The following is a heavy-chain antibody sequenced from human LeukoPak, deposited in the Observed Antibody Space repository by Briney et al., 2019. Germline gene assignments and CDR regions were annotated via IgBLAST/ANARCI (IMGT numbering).Heavy chain of an antibody. J-gene: IGHJ3*02. Sequence: ASVKVSCKASGYTFTSYDISWVRQAPGQRLEWMGWISAYNGNTNYAQKFQGRVTMITDTSTSTAYMDLRSLRSDDTAVYYCARDGFFGSGIVGAFDIWGQGTMVTVSS. V-gene: IGHV1-18*01. CDR1: GYTFTSYD. D-gene: IGHD3-10*01. CDR2: ISAYNGNT. CDR3: ARDGFFGSGIVGAFDI.